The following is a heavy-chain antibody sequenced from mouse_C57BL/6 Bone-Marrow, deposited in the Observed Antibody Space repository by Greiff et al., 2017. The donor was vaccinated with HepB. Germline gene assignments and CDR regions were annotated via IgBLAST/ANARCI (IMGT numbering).Heavy chain of an antibody. D-gene: IGHD2-1*01. CDR1: GFTFSSYG. CDR2: ISSGGSYT. V-gene: IGHV5-6*02. Sequence: EVKVVESGGDLVKPGGSLKLSCAASGFTFSSYGMSWVRQTPDKRLEWVATISSGGSYTYYPDSVKGRFTISRDNAKNTLYKQMSSLKSEDTAKYYRAKRENYGNSLRGQGTSVTVSS. J-gene: IGHJ4*01. CDR3: AKRENYGNSL.